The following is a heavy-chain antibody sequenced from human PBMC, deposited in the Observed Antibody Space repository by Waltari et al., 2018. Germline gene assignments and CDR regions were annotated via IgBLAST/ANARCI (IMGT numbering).Heavy chain of an antibody. J-gene: IGHJ4*02. Sequence: EVQLVETGGGLIQPGGSLRLSCAASGFTVSSNYMSWVRQAPGKGLEWVSVIYSGGSTYYADSVKGRFTISRDNSKNTLYLQMNSLRAEDTAVYYCARGVEYGYRLEALFDYWGQGTLVTVSS. CDR1: GFTVSSNY. V-gene: IGHV3-53*02. D-gene: IGHD5-12*01. CDR3: ARGVEYGYRLEALFDY. CDR2: IYSGGST.